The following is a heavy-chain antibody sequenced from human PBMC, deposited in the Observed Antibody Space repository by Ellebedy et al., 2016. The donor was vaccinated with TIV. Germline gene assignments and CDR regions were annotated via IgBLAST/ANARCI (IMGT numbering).Heavy chain of an antibody. Sequence: AASVKVSCKASGYTFTSYGISWVRQAPGQGLEWMGWISAYNGNTNYAQKLQGRVTMTTDTSTSTAYMELRSLRSDDTAVYYCAIAIARRPTYYDILTGYGGTDFDYWGQGTLVTVSS. CDR2: ISAYNGNT. CDR1: GYTFTSYG. V-gene: IGHV1-18*04. J-gene: IGHJ4*02. CDR3: AIAIARRPTYYDILTGYGGTDFDY. D-gene: IGHD3-9*01.